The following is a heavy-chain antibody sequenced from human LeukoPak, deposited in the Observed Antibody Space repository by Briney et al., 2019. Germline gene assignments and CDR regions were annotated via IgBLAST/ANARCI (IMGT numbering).Heavy chain of an antibody. D-gene: IGHD1-14*01. V-gene: IGHV3-74*01. J-gene: IGHJ3*02. CDR3: AKDIDHAEDAVLRPEGLGFLYPGAFDI. CDR2: INGDGRNI. CDR1: GFTFSSYW. Sequence: GGSLRLSCVASGFTFSSYWMHWVRQDPRKGLVWVSRINGDGRNINYADSVRGRFTISRDNAKNTLYLQMNSLRAEDTALYYCAKDIDHAEDAVLRPEGLGFLYPGAFDIWGQGTMVTVSS.